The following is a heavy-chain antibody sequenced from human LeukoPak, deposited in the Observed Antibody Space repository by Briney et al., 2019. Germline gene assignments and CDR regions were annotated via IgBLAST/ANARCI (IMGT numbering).Heavy chain of an antibody. CDR2: INQDGSEK. D-gene: IGHD2-15*01. Sequence: GSLRLSCAASGFTFNASCMNWVRQAPGRGLEWVANINQDGSEKHFLGSVKGRFTISRDNTKNSLYLQMNSLRAEDTAVYYCARAGYYRAFDIWGQGTMVTVSS. J-gene: IGHJ3*02. CDR1: GFTFNASC. V-gene: IGHV3-7*01. CDR3: ARAGYYRAFDI.